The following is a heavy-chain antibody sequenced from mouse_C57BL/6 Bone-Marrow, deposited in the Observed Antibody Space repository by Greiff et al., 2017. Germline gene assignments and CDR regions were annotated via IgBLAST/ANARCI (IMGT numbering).Heavy chain of an antibody. J-gene: IGHJ2*01. V-gene: IGHV1-15*01. CDR3: TPPIYYYGSSYLYYFDY. D-gene: IGHD1-1*01. CDR1: GYTFTDYE. CDR2: IDPETGGT. Sequence: QVQLQQSGAELVRPGASVTLSCKASGYTFTDYEMHWVKQTPVHGLEWIGAIDPETGGTAYNQKFKGKAILTADKSSSTAYMELRSLTSEDSAVYYCTPPIYYYGSSYLYYFDYWGQGTTLTVSS.